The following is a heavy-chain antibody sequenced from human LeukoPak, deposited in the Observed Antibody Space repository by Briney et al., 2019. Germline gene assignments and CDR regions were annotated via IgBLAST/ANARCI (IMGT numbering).Heavy chain of an antibody. J-gene: IGHJ4*02. CDR3: ASILYG. D-gene: IGHD2/OR15-2a*01. Sequence: GSPRVSCAASGFTVSTYSMSWVRQAPGKGLEWVATFSSGGRTAWADSVKGRFTISRDTSQNTVYLQMNSLRDEDTALYYCASILYGWGQRTMAADSS. V-gene: IGHV3-53*01. CDR2: FSSGGRT. CDR1: GFTVSTYS.